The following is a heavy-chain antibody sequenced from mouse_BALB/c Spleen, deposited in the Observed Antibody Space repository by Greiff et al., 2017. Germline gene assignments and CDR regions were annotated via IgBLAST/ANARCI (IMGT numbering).Heavy chain of an antibody. CDR2: ISDGGSYT. V-gene: IGHV5-4*02. J-gene: IGHJ2*01. D-gene: IGHD2-1*01. CDR3: ARAYGNYGFDY. Sequence: EVQRVESGGGLVKPGGSLKLSCAASGFTFSDYYMYWVRQTPEKRLEWVATISDGGSYTYYPDSVKGRFTISRDNAKNNLYLQMSSLKSEDTAMYYCARAYGNYGFDYWGQGTTLTVSS. CDR1: GFTFSDYY.